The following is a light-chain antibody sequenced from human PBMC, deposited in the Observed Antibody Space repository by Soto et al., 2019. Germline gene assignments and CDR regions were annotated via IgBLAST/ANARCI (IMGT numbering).Light chain of an antibody. V-gene: IGKV3-15*01. Sequence: EIVMTQSPATLSVSPGEGATLSCKASQNVYNNLAWYQQRPGQPPRLLIYDASTRATGISARFSGSGYGTEFTLSICSLLSEDFAVYFCQQCRNWPLTFGGGTKV. CDR1: QNVYNN. J-gene: IGKJ4*01. CDR3: QQCRNWPLT. CDR2: DAS.